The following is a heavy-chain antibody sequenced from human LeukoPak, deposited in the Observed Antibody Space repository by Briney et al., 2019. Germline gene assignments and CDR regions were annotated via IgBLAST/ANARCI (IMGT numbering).Heavy chain of an antibody. J-gene: IGHJ3*02. CDR3: ARGYCSSTSCYLGAFDI. Sequence: SVKVSCKASGGTISRYAISWARQAPGQGLEWMGGIIPIFGTANYAQQFQGRVTITADKSTSTAYMELSSLRSEDTAVYYCARGYCSSTSCYLGAFDIWGQGTMVTVSS. CDR1: GGTISRYA. CDR2: IIPIFGTA. V-gene: IGHV1-69*06. D-gene: IGHD2-2*01.